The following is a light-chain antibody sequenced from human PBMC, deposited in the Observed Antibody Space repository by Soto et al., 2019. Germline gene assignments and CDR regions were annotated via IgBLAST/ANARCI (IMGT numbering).Light chain of an antibody. Sequence: DIQMTQSPSTLSASVGDRVTITCRASQSISSWLAWYQQKPGKAPKLLIYDASSLQSGVPSRFSGSGSGTEFTLTISSLQPDDFATYYCQQYNDNSPAFGQGTKVESK. CDR3: QQYNDNSPA. CDR1: QSISSW. V-gene: IGKV1-5*01. CDR2: DAS. J-gene: IGKJ1*01.